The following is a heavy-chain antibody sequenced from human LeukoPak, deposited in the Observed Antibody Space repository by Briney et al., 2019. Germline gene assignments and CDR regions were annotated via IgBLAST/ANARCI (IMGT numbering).Heavy chain of an antibody. CDR3: ARHFTGRTWFDP. Sequence: SETLSLTCAVYGGSFSGYYWSWIRQPPGKGLEWIGEINHSGSTNYNPSLKSRVTISVDTSKNQFSLNLNSVSATDTAIYYCARHFTGRTWFDPWGQGTLVTVSS. D-gene: IGHD1/OR15-1a*01. V-gene: IGHV4-34*01. J-gene: IGHJ5*02. CDR2: INHSGST. CDR1: GGSFSGYY.